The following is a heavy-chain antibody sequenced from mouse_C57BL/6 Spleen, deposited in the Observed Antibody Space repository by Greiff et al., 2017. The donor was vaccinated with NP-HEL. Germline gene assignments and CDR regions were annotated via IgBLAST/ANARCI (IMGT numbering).Heavy chain of an antibody. V-gene: IGHV1-61*01. CDR3: ARRYDYSLAY. Sequence: QVQLQQPGAELVRPGSSVKLSCKASGYTFTSYWMDWVKQRPGQGLEWIGNIYPSDSETHYNQKFKDKATLTVDKSSSTAYMQLSSLTSEDSAVYYYARRYDYSLAYWGQGTLVTVSA. D-gene: IGHD2-4*01. CDR2: IYPSDSET. J-gene: IGHJ3*01. CDR1: GYTFTSYW.